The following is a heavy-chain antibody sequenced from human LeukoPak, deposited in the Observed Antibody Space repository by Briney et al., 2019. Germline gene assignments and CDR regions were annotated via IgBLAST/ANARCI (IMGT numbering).Heavy chain of an antibody. Sequence: PGGSLRLSCAASGFTFSSYSMNWVRQAPGKGLEWVSSISSSSSYIYYADSVKGRFTISRDNAKNSLYLQMNSLRAEDTAVYYCARARGRGTIAADAFDIWGQGTMVTVSS. J-gene: IGHJ3*02. D-gene: IGHD6-13*01. CDR1: GFTFSSYS. V-gene: IGHV3-21*01. CDR2: ISSSSSYI. CDR3: ARARGRGTIAADAFDI.